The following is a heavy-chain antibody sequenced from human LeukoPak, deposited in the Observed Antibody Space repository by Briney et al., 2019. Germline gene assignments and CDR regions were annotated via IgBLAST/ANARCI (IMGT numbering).Heavy chain of an antibody. V-gene: IGHV1-18*04. CDR2: ISAYNGNT. Sequence: ASVKVSCKASGYTFTSYGISWVRQAPGQGLEWMGWISAYNGNTNYAQKLQGRVTMTTDTSTSTAYMELRSLRSGDTAVYYCCLVVVPAAVDYWGQGTLVTVSS. D-gene: IGHD2-2*01. CDR3: CLVVVPAAVDY. CDR1: GYTFTSYG. J-gene: IGHJ4*02.